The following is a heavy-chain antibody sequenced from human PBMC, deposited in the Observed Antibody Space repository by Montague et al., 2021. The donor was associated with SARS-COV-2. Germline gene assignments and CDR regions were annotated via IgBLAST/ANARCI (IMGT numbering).Heavy chain of an antibody. D-gene: IGHD2/OR15-2a*01. Sequence: TLSLTCTVSGDSITSDVSYWSWIRQPAGKGLEWIGRICTTGSTNYNPSLKSRLTISLDTSKNQFSLKLGSVTAADTAVYYCARDDFRWDFDCWGQGTLVTVSS. J-gene: IGHJ4*02. CDR2: ICTTGST. CDR1: GDSITSDVSY. CDR3: ARDDFRWDFDC. V-gene: IGHV4-61*02.